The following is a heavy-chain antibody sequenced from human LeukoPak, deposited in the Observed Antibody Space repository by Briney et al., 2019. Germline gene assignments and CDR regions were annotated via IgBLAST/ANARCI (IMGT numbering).Heavy chain of an antibody. J-gene: IGHJ5*02. Sequence: SETLSLTCTVSGGSISSYYWSWIRQPPGKGLEWIGYIYYSGSTNYNPSLKSRVTISVDTSKNQFSLKLSSVTAADTAVYYCARVRVSGYCSSTSCYMFDPWGQGTLVTVPS. CDR2: IYYSGST. CDR1: GGSISSYY. CDR3: ARVRVSGYCSSTSCYMFDP. V-gene: IGHV4-59*08. D-gene: IGHD2-2*02.